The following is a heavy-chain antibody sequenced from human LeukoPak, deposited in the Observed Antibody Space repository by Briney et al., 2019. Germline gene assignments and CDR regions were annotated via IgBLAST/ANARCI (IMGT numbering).Heavy chain of an antibody. D-gene: IGHD3-10*01. J-gene: IGHJ5*02. V-gene: IGHV1-69*05. CDR2: IIPIFGTA. CDR1: GGTFSSYA. Sequence: SVKVSCKASGGTFSSYAISWVRQAPGQGLEWMGGIIPIFGTANYAQKFQGRLTITTDESTSTAYMELSSLRSEDTAVYYCARARGITYEFDPWGQGTLVTVSS. CDR3: ARARGITYEFDP.